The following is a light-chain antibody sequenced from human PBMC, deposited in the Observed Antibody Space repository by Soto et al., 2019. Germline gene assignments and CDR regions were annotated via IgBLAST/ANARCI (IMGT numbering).Light chain of an antibody. Sequence: DIVMTQSPASLAVSLGERATINCKYSQSVLYSSNNKNYLAWYQQKPGQLPKLLIYWASTRESGVPDRFSGSGSGTDFTLTISSLQAEDVAVYYCQQYYSTPHSFGQGTKLEI. V-gene: IGKV4-1*01. J-gene: IGKJ2*01. CDR1: QSVLYSSNNKNY. CDR2: WAS. CDR3: QQYYSTPHS.